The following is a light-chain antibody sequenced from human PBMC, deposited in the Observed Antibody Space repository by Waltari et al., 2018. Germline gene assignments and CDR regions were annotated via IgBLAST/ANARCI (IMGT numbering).Light chain of an antibody. CDR1: SLRSHY. CDR3: NSRDSSGNHVV. J-gene: IGLJ2*01. Sequence: SSELTQDPAVSVALGQTARVTCQRDSLRSHYARWYQQKPGQAPELVIHGKNTRPSGIPDRFSGSSSGNTASLTITGAQAEDEADYYCNSRDSSGNHVVFGGGTKLTVL. V-gene: IGLV3-19*01. CDR2: GKN.